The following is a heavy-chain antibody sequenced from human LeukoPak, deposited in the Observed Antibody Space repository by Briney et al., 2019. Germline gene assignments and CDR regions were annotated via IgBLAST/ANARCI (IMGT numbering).Heavy chain of an antibody. CDR1: GGSINSYY. J-gene: IGHJ4*02. CDR3: ARGTVAGPYFDF. D-gene: IGHD6-19*01. CDR2: IYHSGST. V-gene: IGHV4-59*01. Sequence: SETLSLTCTVSGGSINSYYWSWIRQPPGKGLEWIGYIYHSGSTNYNPSLKSRVTISADTSKNQFSLKLSSVTAADTAVYYCARGTVAGPYFDFWGQGILVTVSS.